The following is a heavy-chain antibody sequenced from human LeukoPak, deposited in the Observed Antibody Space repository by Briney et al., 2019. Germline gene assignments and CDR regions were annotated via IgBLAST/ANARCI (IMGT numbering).Heavy chain of an antibody. CDR1: GFTFSSYG. Sequence: PGGSLRLSCVASGFTFSSYGMHWVRQAPGKGLEWVAVIGYEVSNKYYADCVKGRFTISRENHKNTLYLQMNSMRAEDTTVYYCARDRQDLWSGYPKYYFDYWGQGTLVTVSS. V-gene: IGHV3-33*01. J-gene: IGHJ4*02. CDR3: ARDRQDLWSGYPKYYFDY. CDR2: IGYEVSNK. D-gene: IGHD3-3*01.